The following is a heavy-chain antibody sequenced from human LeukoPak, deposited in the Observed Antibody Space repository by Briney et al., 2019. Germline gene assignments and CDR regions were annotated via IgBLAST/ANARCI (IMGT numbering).Heavy chain of an antibody. D-gene: IGHD2-21*02. CDR1: GFTVSSNY. CDR3: ARDLGGGDTDY. V-gene: IGHV3-53*01. Sequence: GGSLRLSCAASGFTVSSNYMSWARQAPGKGLEWVSVIYSGGSTYYADSVKGRFTISRDNSKNTLYLQMNSLRAEDTAVYYCARDLGGGDTDYWGQGTLVTVSS. J-gene: IGHJ4*02. CDR2: IYSGGST.